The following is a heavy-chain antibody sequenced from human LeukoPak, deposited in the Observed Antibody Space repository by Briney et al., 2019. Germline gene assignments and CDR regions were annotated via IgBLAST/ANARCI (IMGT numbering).Heavy chain of an antibody. J-gene: IGHJ4*02. V-gene: IGHV3-30*04. Sequence: PGGSLRLSCEASGFIFSTYAMHWVRQAPGKGLEWLAVISSDGSNKYHVDSVKVRFTISRDNSKNTLYLEMDSVRLGDTAVYYCARDDIIVGATTLDYWGQGTLVTVSS. D-gene: IGHD1-26*01. CDR3: ARDDIIVGATTLDY. CDR2: ISSDGSNK. CDR1: GFIFSTYA.